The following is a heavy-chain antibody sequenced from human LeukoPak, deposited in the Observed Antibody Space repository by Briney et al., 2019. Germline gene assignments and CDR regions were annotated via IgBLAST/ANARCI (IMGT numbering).Heavy chain of an antibody. CDR3: ARPLSSDCYAFDI. V-gene: IGHV4-59*01. D-gene: IGHD2-21*01. Sequence: NPSETPSLTCTVSGGSISSYYWSWIRQPPGKGLEWIGYIYYSGSTNYNPSLKSRVTISVDTSKNQFSLKLSSVTAADTAVYYCARPLSSDCYAFDIWGQGTMVTVSS. CDR2: IYYSGST. CDR1: GGSISSYY. J-gene: IGHJ3*02.